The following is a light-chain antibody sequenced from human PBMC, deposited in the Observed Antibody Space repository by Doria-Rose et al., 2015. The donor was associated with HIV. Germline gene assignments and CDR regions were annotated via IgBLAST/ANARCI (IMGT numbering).Light chain of an antibody. Sequence: TQSPGTLSLSPGERATLSCRASHSVTSNYLAWYQQKTGQAPRLLIYGASTRATDIPDRFSGSGSGTDFTLTITRLEPEDFAVYYCQQFASSLPTFGQGTKVEIK. CDR3: QQFASSLPT. CDR1: HSVTSNY. V-gene: IGKV3-20*01. J-gene: IGKJ1*01. CDR2: GAS.